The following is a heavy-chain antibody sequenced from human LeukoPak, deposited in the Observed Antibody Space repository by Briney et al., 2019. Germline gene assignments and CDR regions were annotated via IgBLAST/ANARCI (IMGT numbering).Heavy chain of an antibody. J-gene: IGHJ6*03. D-gene: IGHD4/OR15-4a*01. Sequence: ASVKVSCKASGYTFISYGINWVRQAPGQGLEWMGWISGNQQNTHYVQSLQGRVSVTTDTSTSTVYMELRRLRSDDTAIYYCARGSVALSDYHYMDVWGRGTTVTVSS. CDR2: ISGNQQNT. CDR1: GYTFISYG. V-gene: IGHV1-18*04. CDR3: ARGSVALSDYHYMDV.